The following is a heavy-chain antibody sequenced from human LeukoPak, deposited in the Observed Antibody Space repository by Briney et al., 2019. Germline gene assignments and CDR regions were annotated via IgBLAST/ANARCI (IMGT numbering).Heavy chain of an antibody. V-gene: IGHV4-34*01. CDR2: INHSGTT. J-gene: IGHJ5*02. Sequence: SETLSLTCAVYGGSFSDSYWSWIRQPPGKGLEWIGEINHSGTTNYNPSLKSRVTMSVDTSNNHVSLKLTSVTAADTAVYYCAPTRRRLDPWGQGTLVTVSS. CDR3: APTRRRLDP. CDR1: GGSFSDSY.